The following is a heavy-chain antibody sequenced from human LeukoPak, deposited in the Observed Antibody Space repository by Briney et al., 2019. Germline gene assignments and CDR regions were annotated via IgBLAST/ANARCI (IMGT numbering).Heavy chain of an antibody. CDR1: GGSFSGYY. CDR2: INHSGST. Sequence: SETLSLTCAVYGGSFSGYYWSWIRQPPRKGLEGIGEINHSGSTNYTPPRKSRVTISVDQSKHQLSLKLSSVTAADTAVYYCATSSSSPLYYYYYYMDVWGKGTTVPVSS. V-gene: IGHV4-34*01. D-gene: IGHD6-6*01. J-gene: IGHJ6*03. CDR3: ATSSSSPLYYYYYYMDV.